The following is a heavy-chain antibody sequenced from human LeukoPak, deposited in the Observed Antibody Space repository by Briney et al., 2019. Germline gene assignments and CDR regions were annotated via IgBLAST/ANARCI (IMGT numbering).Heavy chain of an antibody. J-gene: IGHJ4*02. D-gene: IGHD2-15*01. Sequence: PGGTLRLSCAGSGFTFSSYGMSWVRQAPGMGLEWVSATSSSDAGKYYADSVRGRFTISRDNSRNTMYLQMNSLRVEDAAVYYCAKAPVTSCRGAFCYPFDSWGQGALVTVSS. CDR1: GFTFSSYG. CDR2: TSSSDAGK. CDR3: AKAPVTSCRGAFCYPFDS. V-gene: IGHV3-23*01.